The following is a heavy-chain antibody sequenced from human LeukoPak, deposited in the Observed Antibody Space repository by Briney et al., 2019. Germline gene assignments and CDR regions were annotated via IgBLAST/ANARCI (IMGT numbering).Heavy chain of an antibody. Sequence: GGSLRLSCAASGFTVSSNYMSWVRQAPGKGLEWVSVIYSGGSTYYAGSVKGRFTISRDNSKNTLYLQMNSLRAEDTAVYYCARGAHGLGGPLDYCGQGTLVTVPS. CDR2: IYSGGST. CDR3: ARGAHGLGGPLDY. D-gene: IGHD4-23*01. J-gene: IGHJ4*02. V-gene: IGHV3-53*01. CDR1: GFTVSSNY.